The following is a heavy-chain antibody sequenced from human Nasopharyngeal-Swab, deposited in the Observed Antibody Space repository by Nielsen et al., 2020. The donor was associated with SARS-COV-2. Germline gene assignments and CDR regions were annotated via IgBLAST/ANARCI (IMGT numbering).Heavy chain of an antibody. CDR3: TRDFDAATGY. D-gene: IGHD5-18*01. J-gene: IGHJ4*02. V-gene: IGHV3-74*01. Sequence: GESLNTSCSASGSTFSSYWMHWVRQAPGKGLVWVSRISPDGTTTGHADSVKGRFTISRDNARSALYLQINSLRADDTAVYYCTRDFDAATGYWGQGTLVTVSS. CDR2: ISPDGTTT. CDR1: GSTFSSYW.